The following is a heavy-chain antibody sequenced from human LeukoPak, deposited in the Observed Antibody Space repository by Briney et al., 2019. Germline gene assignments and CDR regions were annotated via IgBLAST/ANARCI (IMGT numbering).Heavy chain of an antibody. CDR3: TTSSMITFGGVIVSSRVHNAFDI. D-gene: IGHD3-16*02. CDR1: GFTFRNAW. Sequence: GGSLRLSCAASGFTFRNAWMSWVRQAPGKGLEWVGRIKSKTDGGPTDYAAPVKGRFTISRDDSKNTLYLQMNSLKTEDTAVYYCTTSSMITFGGVIVSSRVHNAFDIWGQGTMVTVSS. CDR2: IKSKTDGGPT. J-gene: IGHJ3*02. V-gene: IGHV3-15*01.